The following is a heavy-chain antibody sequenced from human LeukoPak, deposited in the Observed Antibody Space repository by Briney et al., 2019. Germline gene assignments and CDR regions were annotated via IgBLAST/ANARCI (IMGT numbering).Heavy chain of an antibody. J-gene: IGHJ6*02. Sequence: PGRSLRLSCAASGFTFSSYAMHWVRQAPGKGLEWVAVISYDGSNKYYADSVKGRFTISRDNSKNTLYLQMNSLRAEDTAVYYCARDVNDYYYGMDVWGQGTTVTVSS. CDR1: GFTFSSYA. CDR3: ARDVNDYYYGMDV. V-gene: IGHV3-30-3*01. CDR2: ISYDGSNK. D-gene: IGHD1-1*01.